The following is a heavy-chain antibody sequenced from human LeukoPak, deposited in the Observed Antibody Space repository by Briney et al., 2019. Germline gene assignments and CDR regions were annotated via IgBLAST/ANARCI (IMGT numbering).Heavy chain of an antibody. Sequence: PGGSLRLSCAASGFTFDDYGMSWVRQAPGKGLEWVSGINWNGGSTGYADSVKGRFTISRDNAKNSLYLQMNSLRAEGTALYHCARVGRITMVRGVTYYYYYYMGVWGKGTTVTISS. V-gene: IGHV3-20*01. CDR3: ARVGRITMVRGVTYYYYYYMGV. CDR1: GFTFDDYG. D-gene: IGHD3-10*01. CDR2: INWNGGST. J-gene: IGHJ6*03.